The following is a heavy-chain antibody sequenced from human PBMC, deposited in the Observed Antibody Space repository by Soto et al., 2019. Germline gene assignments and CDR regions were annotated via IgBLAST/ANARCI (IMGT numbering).Heavy chain of an antibody. CDR2: IYYSGST. D-gene: IGHD3-10*01. Sequence: SETLSLTCTVSGGSISSSSYYWGWIRQPPGKGLEWIGSIYYSGSTYYNPSLKSRVTISVDTSKNQFSLKLSSVTAADTAVYYCARHPLTDLWFGEFSALDYWGQGTLVT. V-gene: IGHV4-39*01. CDR3: ARHPLTDLWFGEFSALDY. J-gene: IGHJ4*02. CDR1: GGSISSSSYY.